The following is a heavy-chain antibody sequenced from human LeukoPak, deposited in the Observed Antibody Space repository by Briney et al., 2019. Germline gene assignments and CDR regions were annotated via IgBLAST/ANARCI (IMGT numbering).Heavy chain of an antibody. CDR1: GFTFSSYA. J-gene: IGHJ4*02. Sequence: GGSLRLSCAASGFTFSSYAMHWVRQAPGKGLEWVSGISWNSGSIGYADSVKGRFTISRDNAKNSLYLQMNSLRAEDTALYYCAKDMDLSSSWYCFDYWGQGTLVTVSS. D-gene: IGHD6-13*01. V-gene: IGHV3-9*01. CDR3: AKDMDLSSSWYCFDY. CDR2: ISWNSGSI.